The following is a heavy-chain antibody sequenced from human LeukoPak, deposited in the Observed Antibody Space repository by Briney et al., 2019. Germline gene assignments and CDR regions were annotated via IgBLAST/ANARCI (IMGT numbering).Heavy chain of an antibody. Sequence: GASLRLSCAASGFTFSSYAMDWVRLAPGKGLEWVSLISGSGDNSYYADSVKGRFTISRDNSKNTLYLQMSSLRAEDTALYYCAKCLGDGTNYYFAHWGQGTLVTVSS. J-gene: IGHJ4*02. D-gene: IGHD4/OR15-4a*01. CDR3: AKCLGDGTNYYFAH. CDR1: GFTFSSYA. CDR2: ISGSGDNS. V-gene: IGHV3-23*01.